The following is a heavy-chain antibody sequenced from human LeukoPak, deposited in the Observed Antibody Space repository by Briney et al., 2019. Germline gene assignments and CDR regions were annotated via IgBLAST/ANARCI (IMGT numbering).Heavy chain of an antibody. CDR1: GGSFSGYY. CDR2: INHSGST. Sequence: SETLSLTCAVYGGSFSGYYWSWIRQPPGKGLEWIGEINHSGSTNYNPSFKSRVTISVDTSKNQFSLKLSSVTAADTAVYYCARYYYGSGSYYRLGFYDYWGQGTLVTVSS. CDR3: ARYYYGSGSYYRLGFYDY. J-gene: IGHJ4*02. D-gene: IGHD3-10*01. V-gene: IGHV4-34*01.